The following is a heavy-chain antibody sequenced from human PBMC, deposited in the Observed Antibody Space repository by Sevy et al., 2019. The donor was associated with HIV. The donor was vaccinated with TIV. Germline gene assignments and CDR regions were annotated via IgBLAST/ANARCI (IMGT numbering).Heavy chain of an antibody. CDR3: ARDVPPSATTWARFDY. V-gene: IGHV3-48*03. CDR2: ITNSGSSM. Sequence: GGSLRLSCAASGFLFSRYEMNWVRQATGKGLEWVSYITNSGSSMSYSDSVRGGFTITRENPKNSLFLQMNSLRAADTAIYYCARDVPPSATTWARFDYWGQGTLVTVSS. J-gene: IGHJ4*02. D-gene: IGHD4-17*01. CDR1: GFLFSRYE.